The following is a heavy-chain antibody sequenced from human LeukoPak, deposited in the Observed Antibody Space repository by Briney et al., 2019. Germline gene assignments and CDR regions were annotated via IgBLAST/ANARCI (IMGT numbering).Heavy chain of an antibody. CDR3: ASEGCSSTRCYGNWFDP. V-gene: IGHV1-2*02. CDR1: GYTFTGYY. J-gene: IGHJ5*02. CDR2: INLNSGGT. Sequence: GASVKVSCKASGYTFTGYYMHWVRQAPGQGLEWMGWINLNSGGTNYAQKFQGRVTMTRDTSISKAYMEVSRLRSDDTAVYYCASEGCSSTRCYGNWFDPWGQGTLVTVSS. D-gene: IGHD2-2*01.